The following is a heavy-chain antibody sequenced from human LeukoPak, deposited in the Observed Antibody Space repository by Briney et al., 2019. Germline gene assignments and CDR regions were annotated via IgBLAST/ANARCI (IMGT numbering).Heavy chain of an antibody. V-gene: IGHV1-2*02. CDR2: INPNSGGT. Sequence: GASVKVSCKASGYTFTGYYMHWVRQAPGQGLEWMGWINPNSGGTDYAQKFQDRVTMTRDTSINTAYMELSRLRSDDTAVYYCARARLKDAFDIWGQGTMVTVSS. D-gene: IGHD3-22*01. CDR1: GYTFTGYY. CDR3: ARARLKDAFDI. J-gene: IGHJ3*02.